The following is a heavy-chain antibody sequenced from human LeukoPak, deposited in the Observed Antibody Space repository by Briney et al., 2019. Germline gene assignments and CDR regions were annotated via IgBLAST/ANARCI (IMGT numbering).Heavy chain of an antibody. J-gene: IGHJ4*02. V-gene: IGHV4-39*07. CDR3: ARATVTTKEYYFDY. CDR2: INHSGST. CDR1: GGSISSGGYY. Sequence: SETLSLTCTVSGGSISSGGYYWSWIRQPPGKGLEWIGEINHSGSTNYNPSLKSRVTISVDTSKNQFSLKLSSVTAADTAVYYCARATVTTKEYYFDYWGQGTLVTVSS. D-gene: IGHD4-17*01.